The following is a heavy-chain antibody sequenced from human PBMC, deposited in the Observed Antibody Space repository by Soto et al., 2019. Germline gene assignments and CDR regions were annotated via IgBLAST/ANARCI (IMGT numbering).Heavy chain of an antibody. Sequence: GGSLRLSCAVSGFTFSSYWMHWVRQDPGKGLVWVSRINSDGNSPSYADSVKGRFTISRDTANNTLYLQMNSLRAEDTAVYYCAREGEYSDYYYFYMDVWGKGTTVTVSS. V-gene: IGHV3-74*01. CDR3: AREGEYSDYYYFYMDV. CDR2: INSDGNSP. CDR1: GFTFSSYW. D-gene: IGHD2-15*01. J-gene: IGHJ6*03.